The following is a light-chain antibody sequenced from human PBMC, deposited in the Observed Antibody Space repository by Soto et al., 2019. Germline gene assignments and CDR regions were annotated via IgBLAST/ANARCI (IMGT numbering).Light chain of an antibody. J-gene: IGLJ2*01. CDR2: DVS. CDR3: SSYTSSSTVV. V-gene: IGLV2-14*03. CDR1: SSDVGGYNY. Sequence: QSALAQPASVSGSPGQSITLSCTGTSSDVGGYNYVSWYQQHPGKAPKLMIYDVSNRPSGVSNRFSGSRSGNTASLTISGLQGEDEADYYCSSYTSSSTVVFGGGTKLTVL.